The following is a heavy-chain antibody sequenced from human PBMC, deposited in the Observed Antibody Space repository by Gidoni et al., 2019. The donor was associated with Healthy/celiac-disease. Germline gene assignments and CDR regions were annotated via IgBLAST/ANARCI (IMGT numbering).Heavy chain of an antibody. D-gene: IGHD5-12*01. V-gene: IGHV3-9*01. Sequence: EVQLVESGGGLVQPGRSLRLSCAASGLTFDDYPMDWVRQAPGKGLEWVSGISWNSGSIGYADSVKGRFTISRDNAKNSLYLQMNSLRAEDTALYYCAKAHSGNDAFDIWGQGTMVTVSS. J-gene: IGHJ3*02. CDR3: AKAHSGNDAFDI. CDR2: ISWNSGSI. CDR1: GLTFDDYP.